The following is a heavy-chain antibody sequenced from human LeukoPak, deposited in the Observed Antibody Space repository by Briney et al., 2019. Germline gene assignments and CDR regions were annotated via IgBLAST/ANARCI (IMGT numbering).Heavy chain of an antibody. CDR3: ARGRGSGSFGPFDY. CDR1: GFRFTSYW. V-gene: IGHV5-51*01. D-gene: IGHD1-26*01. J-gene: IGHJ4*02. CDR2: IYPGDSDT. Sequence: GESLQISCKGSGFRFTSYWLGWVRQLPGKGLEWMGIIYPGDSDTRYSPSFQGQVTISADKSISTAYLQWSSLKASDTAMYYCARGRGSGSFGPFDYWGQGTLVTVSS.